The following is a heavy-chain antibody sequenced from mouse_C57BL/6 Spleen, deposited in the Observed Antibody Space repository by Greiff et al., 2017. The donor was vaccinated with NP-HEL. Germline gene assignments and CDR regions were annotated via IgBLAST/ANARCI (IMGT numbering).Heavy chain of an antibody. CDR2: IDPSDSET. J-gene: IGHJ4*01. V-gene: IGHV1-52*01. CDR1: GYTFTSYW. CDR3: ARLRYYAMDY. D-gene: IGHD1-1*01. Sequence: VQLQQSGAELVRPGSSVKLSCKASGYTFTSYWMHWVKQRPIQGLEWIGNIDPSDSETHYNQKFKDKATLTVDKSSSTAYMQLSSLTSEDSAVYYCARLRYYAMDYWGQGTSVTVSS.